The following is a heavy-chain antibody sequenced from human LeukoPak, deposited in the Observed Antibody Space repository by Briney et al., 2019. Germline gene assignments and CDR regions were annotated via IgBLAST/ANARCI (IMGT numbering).Heavy chain of an antibody. CDR1: GFTFSSYA. CDR3: AKDAAPLYYYDSSGYYSQGFDY. Sequence: GGSLRLSCAASGFTFSSYAMSWVRQAPGKGLEWVSAISGSGGSTYCADSVKGRFTISRDNSKNTLYLQMNSLRAEDTAVYYCAKDAAPLYYYDSSGYYSQGFDYWGQGTLVTVSS. J-gene: IGHJ4*02. CDR2: ISGSGGST. D-gene: IGHD3-22*01. V-gene: IGHV3-23*01.